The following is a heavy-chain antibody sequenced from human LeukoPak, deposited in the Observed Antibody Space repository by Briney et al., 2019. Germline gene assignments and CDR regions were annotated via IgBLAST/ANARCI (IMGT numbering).Heavy chain of an antibody. D-gene: IGHD3-22*01. Sequence: SGGSLRLSCAASGFTVSSNYMSWVRQAPGKGLEWVSVIYSGGSTYYADSVKGRFTISRDNSKNTLYLQMNSLRAEDTAVYYCASDSSGYYSTFAYWGQGTLVTVSS. V-gene: IGHV3-66*02. CDR2: IYSGGST. CDR3: ASDSSGYYSTFAY. CDR1: GFTVSSNY. J-gene: IGHJ4*02.